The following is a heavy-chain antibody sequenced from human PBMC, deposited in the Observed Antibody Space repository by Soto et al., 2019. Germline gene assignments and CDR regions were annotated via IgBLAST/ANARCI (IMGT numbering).Heavy chain of an antibody. D-gene: IGHD3-16*01. CDR1: GFSLTTRGVG. CDR3: AHIPNYYQYDWFDP. CDR2: IYWDDDK. J-gene: IGHJ5*02. Sequence: QITLKESGPTLVKPTQTLTLTCTFSGFSLTTRGVGVGWIRQPPGKALECLALIYWDDDKRYSPSLQSRLSITKDTSKNQVDRTMTNVDPVDTATYYCAHIPNYYQYDWFDPWGQGTLVSVSS. V-gene: IGHV2-5*02.